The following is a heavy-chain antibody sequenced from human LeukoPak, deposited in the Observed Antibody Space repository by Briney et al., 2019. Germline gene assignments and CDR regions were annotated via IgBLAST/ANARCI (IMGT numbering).Heavy chain of an antibody. CDR2: INHSGST. J-gene: IGHJ4*02. D-gene: IGHD4/OR15-4a*01. CDR1: GGSFSGYY. V-gene: IGHV4-34*01. Sequence: SETPSLTCAVYGGSFSGYYWSRIRQPPGKGLEWIGEINHSGSTNYNPSLKSRVTISVDTSKNQFSLKLGSVTAADTAVYYCARMGAIAGASANPDHWGQGTLVTVSS. CDR3: ARMGAIAGASANPDH.